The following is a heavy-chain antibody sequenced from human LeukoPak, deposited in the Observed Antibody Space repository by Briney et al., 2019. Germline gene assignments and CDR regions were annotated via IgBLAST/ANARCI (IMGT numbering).Heavy chain of an antibody. CDR3: ARDTTGYYLFDH. D-gene: IGHD3-9*01. CDR1: GFTFGSYS. V-gene: IGHV3-21*01. Sequence: PGGSLRLSCAASGFTFGSYSMNWVRQAPGKGLEWVSCISSSRSDIYYADSVKGRFTISRDNGKNSLYLQMNSLRAEDTAVYYCARDTTGYYLFDHWGQGALVTVSS. J-gene: IGHJ4*02. CDR2: ISSSRSDI.